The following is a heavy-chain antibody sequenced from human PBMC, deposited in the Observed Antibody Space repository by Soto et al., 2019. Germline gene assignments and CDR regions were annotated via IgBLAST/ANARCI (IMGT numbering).Heavy chain of an antibody. CDR2: ITTSGGNT. CDR1: GFTFSTYA. D-gene: IGHD2-8*01. J-gene: IGHJ6*03. CDR3: AGRYCTNGVCYTNYYYYIDV. V-gene: IGHV3-23*01. Sequence: GGSLRLSCAAFGFTFSTYAMSWVRQAPGKGLEWVSTITTSGGNTYYADSVQGRFTISRDNSKNTLYLQMNSLRAEDTAVYYCAGRYCTNGVCYTNYYYYIDVWGKGTTVTVSS.